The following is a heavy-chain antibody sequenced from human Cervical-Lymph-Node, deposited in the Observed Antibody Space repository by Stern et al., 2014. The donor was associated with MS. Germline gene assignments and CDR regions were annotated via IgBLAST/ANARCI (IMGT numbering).Heavy chain of an antibody. D-gene: IGHD6-13*01. J-gene: IGHJ4*02. V-gene: IGHV5-51*01. Sequence: VQLGQSGAEVKKPGESLKIFCKASGYSFTSYWIAWVRQMPGKGLEWMGIISPDDSDTRYSPSFQGQVTMSADRSISTAYLQWNSLKISDSAMYYCARQRGAAGGFSPAIWGQGTPVTVSS. CDR3: ARQRGAAGGFSPAI. CDR1: GYSFTSYW. CDR2: ISPDDSDT.